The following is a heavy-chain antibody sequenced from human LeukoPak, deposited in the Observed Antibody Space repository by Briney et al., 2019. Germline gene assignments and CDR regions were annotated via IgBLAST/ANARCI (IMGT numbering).Heavy chain of an antibody. V-gene: IGHV3-66*01. J-gene: IGHJ4*02. CDR3: ARDTYSNYYFDY. Sequence: GGSLRLSCAASGFTVSSNYMSWVRQAPGKGLEWVSVIYSGGSTYYADSVKGRFTISRDNSKNTLYLQMNSLRAEDTAVYYCARDTYSNYYFDYWGLGTLVTVSS. CDR2: IYSGGST. CDR1: GFTVSSNY. D-gene: IGHD4-11*01.